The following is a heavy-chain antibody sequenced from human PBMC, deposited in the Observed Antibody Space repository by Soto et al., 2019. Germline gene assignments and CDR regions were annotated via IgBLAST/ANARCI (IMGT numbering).Heavy chain of an antibody. V-gene: IGHV4-59*08. CDR1: GGSISSNH. Sequence: SETLSLTCAVSGGSISSNHLWSWIRQPPGKGLEWIGYIYYSGSTNYNPSLKSRVTISVDTSKNQFSLKLSSVTAADTAVYYCARRYGSAIDYWGQGTLVTVSS. CDR3: ARRYGSAIDY. CDR2: IYYSGST. D-gene: IGHD1-26*01. J-gene: IGHJ4*02.